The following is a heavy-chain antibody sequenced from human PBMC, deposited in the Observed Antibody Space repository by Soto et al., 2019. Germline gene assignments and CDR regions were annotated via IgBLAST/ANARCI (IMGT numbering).Heavy chain of an antibody. CDR2: IYYSGST. CDR3: ARVGLEYDDSSGDYSVYFDY. CDR1: GGSVSSGSYY. J-gene: IGHJ4*02. D-gene: IGHD3-22*01. Sequence: PSETLSLTCTVSGGSVSSGSYYWSWIRQPPGKALEWIGYIYYSGSTNYNPSLKSRVTISVDTSKNQFSLKLSSVTAADTAVYYCARVGLEYDDSSGDYSVYFDYWGQGTLVTVSS. V-gene: IGHV4-61*01.